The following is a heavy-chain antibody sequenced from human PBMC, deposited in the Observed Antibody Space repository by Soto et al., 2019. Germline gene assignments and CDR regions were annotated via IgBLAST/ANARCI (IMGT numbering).Heavy chain of an antibody. V-gene: IGHV4-59*01. CDR1: GGSISSYY. CDR2: IYYSGST. CDR3: ATRITVFGLLIPPFDP. D-gene: IGHD3-3*01. J-gene: IGHJ5*02. Sequence: SETLSLTCTVSGGSISSYYWIWIRQPPGKGLEWIGYIYYSGSTNYNPSLKSRVTISVDTSKNQFSLKLSSVTAADTAIYYCATRITVFGLLIPPFDPWGQGTQVTVSS.